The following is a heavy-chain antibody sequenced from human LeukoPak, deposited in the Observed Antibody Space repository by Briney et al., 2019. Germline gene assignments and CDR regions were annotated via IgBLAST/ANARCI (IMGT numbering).Heavy chain of an antibody. Sequence: SQTLSLTCTVSGGSISSSSYYWGWIRQPPGKGLEWIGSIYYSGSTYYNPSLKSRVTISVDTSKNQFSLKLSSVTAADTAVYYCARHPPVNWFDPWGQGTLVTVSS. J-gene: IGHJ5*02. CDR1: GGSISSSSYY. CDR2: IYYSGST. V-gene: IGHV4-39*01. CDR3: ARHPPVNWFDP.